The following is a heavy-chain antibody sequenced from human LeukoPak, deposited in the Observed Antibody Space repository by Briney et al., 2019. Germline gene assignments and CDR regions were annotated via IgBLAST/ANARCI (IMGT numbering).Heavy chain of an antibody. J-gene: IGHJ4*02. V-gene: IGHV1-2*07. Sequence: ASVKVSCKASGYTFMGNYIHWLRQAPGQGLEWMGWIDANNGDTKSAHKFQGRVTMSRDTSISTAYMDLSSLSPDDAAVYYCARDPSSVTLYFFDYWGQGTLVTVSS. CDR3: ARDPSSVTLYFFDY. CDR1: GYTFMGNY. CDR2: IDANNGDT. D-gene: IGHD4-11*01.